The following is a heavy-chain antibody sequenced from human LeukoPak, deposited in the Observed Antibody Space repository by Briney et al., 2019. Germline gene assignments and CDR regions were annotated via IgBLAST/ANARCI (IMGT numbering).Heavy chain of an antibody. Sequence: SETLSLTCGFSVGSFNSYYWNWIRQSPGKGLEWIGHIYNGGRTNYNPSLKGRVSISVDTSNTQASLNLTAVPAAGTAVYYCTRSRSYYGRLDDWGQGTLVPVSS. D-gene: IGHD1-26*01. CDR3: TRSRSYYGRLDD. J-gene: IGHJ4*02. V-gene: IGHV4-4*09. CDR1: VGSFNSYY. CDR2: IYNGGRT.